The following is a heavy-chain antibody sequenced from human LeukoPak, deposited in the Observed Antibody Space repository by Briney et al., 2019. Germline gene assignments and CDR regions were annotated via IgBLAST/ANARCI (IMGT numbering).Heavy chain of an antibody. CDR2: IIPIFGTA. CDR1: GGTFSSCA. J-gene: IGHJ5*02. D-gene: IGHD3-22*01. CDR3: ARGQAYYCDSSGYFS. Sequence: ASVKLSCKGSGGTFSSCAVSWVRQAPGQGLEWMGGIIPIFGTANYAQKFQGRVTITTDESTSTAYMELSSLRSEDTAVYYCARGQAYYCDSSGYFSWGQGTLVTVSS. V-gene: IGHV1-69*05.